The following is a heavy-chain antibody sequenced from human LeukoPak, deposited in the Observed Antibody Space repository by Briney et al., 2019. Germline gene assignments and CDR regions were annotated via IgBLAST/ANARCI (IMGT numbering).Heavy chain of an antibody. CDR1: GYTFTDYY. CDR3: ARADRLDGGPYLIGP. V-gene: IGHV1-2*02. D-gene: IGHD2-21*01. Sequence: ASVKVSCKTSGYTFTDYYMYWGRQGPGQGLGWMGWFNPNSGGTSSAQKFQGRVTMTRYTSITTVYMEVSWLTSDDTAIYYCARADRLDGGPYLIGPWGQGTLVTVSS. J-gene: IGHJ5*02. CDR2: FNPNSGGT.